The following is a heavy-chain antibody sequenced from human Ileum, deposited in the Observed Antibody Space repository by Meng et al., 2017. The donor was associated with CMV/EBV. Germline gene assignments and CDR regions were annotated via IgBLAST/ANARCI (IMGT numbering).Heavy chain of an antibody. CDR3: ARLADTRTAFDY. D-gene: IGHD2-15*01. CDR2: IDDDGRFT. J-gene: IGHJ4*02. Sequence: CAACGFTFSGYWLHWVRQAHGKGLVWVERIDDDGRFTTYADSVKGRFTISRDNAKNTLFLQMNSVTDEDTAVYYCARLADTRTAFDYWGQGSLVTVSS. V-gene: IGHV3-74*01. CDR1: GFTFSGYW.